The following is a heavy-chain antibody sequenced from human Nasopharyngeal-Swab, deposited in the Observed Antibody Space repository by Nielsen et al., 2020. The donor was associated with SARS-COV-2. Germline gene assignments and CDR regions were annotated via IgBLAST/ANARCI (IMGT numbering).Heavy chain of an antibody. CDR2: ISGSGGST. J-gene: IGHJ4*02. V-gene: IGHV3-23*01. CDR3: AKSLEWFGELKHY. CDR1: GFTFSSYA. Sequence: GESLKISCAASGFTFSSYAMSWVRQAPGKGLEWVSAISGSGGSTYYADSVKGRFTISRDNSKNTLYLQMNSLRAEDTAVYYCAKSLEWFGELKHYWGQGTLVTVSS. D-gene: IGHD3-10*01.